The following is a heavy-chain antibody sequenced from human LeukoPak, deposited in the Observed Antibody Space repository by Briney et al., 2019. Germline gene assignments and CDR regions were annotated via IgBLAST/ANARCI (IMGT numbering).Heavy chain of an antibody. CDR3: ATVSRSSWRAFDF. CDR2: IYSGGSI. D-gene: IGHD2-2*01. Sequence: GGSLRLSCAASGFIFSTYEMNWVRQAPGKGLEWVSIIYSGGSIYYAGSVKGRFTISRDNSKNTLYLQMNSLRAEDTAAYYCATVSRSSWRAFDFWGQGTMVIVSS. J-gene: IGHJ3*01. V-gene: IGHV3-53*01. CDR1: GFIFSTYE.